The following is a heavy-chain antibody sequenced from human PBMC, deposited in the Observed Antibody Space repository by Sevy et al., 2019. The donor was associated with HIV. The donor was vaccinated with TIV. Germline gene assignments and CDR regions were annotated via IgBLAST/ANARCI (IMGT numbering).Heavy chain of an antibody. CDR1: GFTFSTFN. D-gene: IGHD6-6*01. CDR2: ISPTSTYI. J-gene: IGHJ4*02. Sequence: GESLKISCAASGFTFSTFNMNWVRQAPGKGLEWVSSISPTSTYIYHADSMKGRFTISRDNAKNSLYLQMNSLRVEDTAVYYCARETPGGSSAWEIDYWGQGTLVTVSS. V-gene: IGHV3-21*01. CDR3: ARETPGGSSAWEIDY.